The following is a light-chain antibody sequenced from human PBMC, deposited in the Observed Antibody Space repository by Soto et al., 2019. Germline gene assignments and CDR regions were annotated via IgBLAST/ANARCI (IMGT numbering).Light chain of an antibody. J-gene: IGKJ3*01. Sequence: DIQLTQSPSFLSASVGDRVTITCRASQGISSYLAWYQQKPGKAPKLLIYAASTLQSGVPSRFSGRGSGTEFTLTISSLQPEDFATYDCQQLNSYPVTFGPGTKVDIK. CDR3: QQLNSYPVT. CDR2: AAS. V-gene: IGKV1-9*01. CDR1: QGISSY.